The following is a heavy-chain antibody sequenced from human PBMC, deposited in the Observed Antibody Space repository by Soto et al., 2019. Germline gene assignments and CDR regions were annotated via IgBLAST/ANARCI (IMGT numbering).Heavy chain of an antibody. CDR2: IYPGDSDT. CDR1: GYSFTSYW. D-gene: IGHD3-22*01. Sequence: GESLKISCKGSGYSFTSYWIGWVRQMPGKGLEWMGIIYPGDSDTRYSPSFQGQVTISADKSISTAYLQWSSLKASDTAMYYCARPQGLYYDSSRYSPYYFDYWGQGTLVTVSS. V-gene: IGHV5-51*01. CDR3: ARPQGLYYDSSRYSPYYFDY. J-gene: IGHJ4*02.